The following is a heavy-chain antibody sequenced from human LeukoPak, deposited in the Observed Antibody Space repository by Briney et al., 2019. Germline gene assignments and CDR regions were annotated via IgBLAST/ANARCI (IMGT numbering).Heavy chain of an antibody. Sequence: PSGTLSLTCTVSGGSISGYYWNWIRQPAEKGLEWIGRIYASGNTNYNPTLKSRVTVSVDTSKNQFSLKLNFVTAADTAVYYCARGYGSYAYWGQGTLVTVSS. CDR3: ARGYGSYAY. D-gene: IGHD2-8*01. CDR1: GGSISGYY. J-gene: IGHJ4*02. V-gene: IGHV4-4*07. CDR2: IYASGNT.